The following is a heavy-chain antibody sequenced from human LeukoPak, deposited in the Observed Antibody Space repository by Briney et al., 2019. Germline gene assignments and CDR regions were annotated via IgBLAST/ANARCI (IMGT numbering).Heavy chain of an antibody. V-gene: IGHV4-38-2*02. D-gene: IGHD5-24*01. CDR1: GSSINTGDY. CDR2: IYHSGST. J-gene: IGHJ4*02. Sequence: SETLSLTCTVSGSSINTGDYWGWFRQSPGNGLEWIGSIYHSGSTFYNPSLKSRVTISVDTSKNQFSLKLSSVTAADTAVYYCAGGWLQFDYWGQGTLVTVSS. CDR3: AGGWLQFDY.